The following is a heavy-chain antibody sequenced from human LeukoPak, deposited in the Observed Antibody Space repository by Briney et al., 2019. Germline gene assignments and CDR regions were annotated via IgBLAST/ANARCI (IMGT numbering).Heavy chain of an antibody. D-gene: IGHD3-22*01. CDR3: ARDLGYYDSSGYYYSYYGMDV. J-gene: IGHJ6*02. V-gene: IGHV6-1*01. CDR1: GDSVSSNSAA. CDR2: TYYRSKWYS. Sequence: SQTLSLTCAISGDSVSSNSAAWNWIRQSPSRDLEWLGRTYYRSKWYSDYAVSVKSRITINPDTSKNQFSLQLNSVTPEDTAVYYCARDLGYYDSSGYYYSYYGMDVWGQGTTVTVSS.